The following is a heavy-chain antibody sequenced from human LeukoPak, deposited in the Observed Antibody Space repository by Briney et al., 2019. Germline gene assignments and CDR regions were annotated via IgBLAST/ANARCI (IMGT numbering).Heavy chain of an antibody. D-gene: IGHD3-22*01. V-gene: IGHV4-59*01. CDR1: GGAISSYY. Sequence: SETLSLTCTVSGGAISSYYWSWIRQPPGKGLEWIGDIYYSGSTNYNPSLKSRVTISVDTSKNQFSLKLSSVTAADTAVYFCAGGGDSGGYYYPMFDYWGQGILVTVSS. J-gene: IGHJ4*02. CDR3: AGGGDSGGYYYPMFDY. CDR2: IYYSGST.